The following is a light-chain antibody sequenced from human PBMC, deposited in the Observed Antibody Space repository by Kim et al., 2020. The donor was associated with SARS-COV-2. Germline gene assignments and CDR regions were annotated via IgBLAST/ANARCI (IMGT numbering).Light chain of an antibody. Sequence: YPGEKATPSCRASESVSSSSLAWYQQKPGQAPRLLIYATSSWATGIPDRFSGSGSGTDFTLTISRVEPEDVAVYYCQQYGSSPHTFGPGTKVDIK. V-gene: IGKV3-20*01. CDR3: QQYGSSPHT. J-gene: IGKJ1*01. CDR1: ESVSSSS. CDR2: ATS.